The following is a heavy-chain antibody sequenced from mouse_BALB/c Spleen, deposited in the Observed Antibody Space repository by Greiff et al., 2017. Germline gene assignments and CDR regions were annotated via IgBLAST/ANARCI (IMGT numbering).Heavy chain of an antibody. CDR2: IYPSDSYT. J-gene: IGHJ4*01. CDR1: GYTFTSYW. Sequence: QVQLQQPGAELVRPGASVKLSCKASGYTFTSYWINWVKQRPGQGLEWIGNIYPSDSYTNYNQKFKDKATLTVDKSSSTAYMQLSSPTSEDSAVYYCARPGTTAMDYWGQGTSVTVSS. CDR3: ARPGTTAMDY. V-gene: IGHV1-69*02. D-gene: IGHD4-1*01.